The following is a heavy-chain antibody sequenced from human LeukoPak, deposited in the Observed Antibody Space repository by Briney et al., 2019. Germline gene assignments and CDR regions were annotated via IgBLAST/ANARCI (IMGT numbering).Heavy chain of an antibody. CDR3: ARDSRSSSWEFDY. CDR1: GFTFSSYS. V-gene: IGHV3-21*01. CDR2: ISSSSSYI. Sequence: GGSLRLSCAASGFTFSSYSMNWVRQAPGKGLEWVLSISSSSSYIYYADSVKGRFTISRDNAKNSLYLQMNSLRAEDTAVYYCARDSRSSSWEFDYWGQGTLVTVSS. J-gene: IGHJ4*02. D-gene: IGHD6-13*01.